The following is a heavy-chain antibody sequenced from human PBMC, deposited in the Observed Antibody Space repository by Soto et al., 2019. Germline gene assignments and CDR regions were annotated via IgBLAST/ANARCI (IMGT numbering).Heavy chain of an antibody. J-gene: IGHJ4*02. V-gene: IGHV3-48*01. CDR1: GFAFSSYS. Sequence: EVQLVESGGGLVQPGGSLRLSCAASGFAFSSYSMNWVRQAPGKGLEWVSYISSGSNTIYYADSVKGRFTISRDNAKNSLYLXMXXXXXXXXXVXXCARVGYSSPFDYWGQGTLLTVSS. D-gene: IGHD5-18*01. CDR3: ARVGYSSPFDY. CDR2: ISSGSNTI.